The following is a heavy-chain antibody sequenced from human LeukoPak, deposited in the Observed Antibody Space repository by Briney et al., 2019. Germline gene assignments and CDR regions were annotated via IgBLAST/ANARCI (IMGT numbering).Heavy chain of an antibody. CDR1: GYTFTSYD. V-gene: IGHV1-8*01. Sequence: ASVKVSCKASGYTFTSYDINWVRQATGQGLEWMGWMNPNSGNTGYAQKFQGRATMTRNTSISTAYMELSSLRSEDTAVYYCARGPIDCSGGSCYSGKYFQHWGQGTLVTVSS. CDR3: ARGPIDCSGGSCYSGKYFQH. CDR2: MNPNSGNT. J-gene: IGHJ1*01. D-gene: IGHD2-15*01.